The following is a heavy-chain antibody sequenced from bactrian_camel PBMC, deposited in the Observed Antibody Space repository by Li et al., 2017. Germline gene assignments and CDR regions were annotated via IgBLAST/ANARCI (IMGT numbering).Heavy chain of an antibody. CDR2: FIYAAGRT. CDR1: ESRSSRNC. D-gene: IGHD3*01. CDR3: AVRGYCASGTYFADSELNH. V-gene: IGHV3S31*01. J-gene: IGHJ4*01. Sequence: VQLVESGGGSVQAGGSLRLSCEDSESRSSRNCMGWFRQAPGKEREGVAFIYAAGRTFYADSVKGRFTVSQDNVSKSTLYLQMDSLKPEDTAMYYCAVRGYCASGTYFADSELNHWGQGTQVTVS.